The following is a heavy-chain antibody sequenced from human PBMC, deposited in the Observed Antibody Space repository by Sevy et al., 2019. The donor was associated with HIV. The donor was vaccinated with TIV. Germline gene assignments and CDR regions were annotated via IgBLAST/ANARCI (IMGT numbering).Heavy chain of an antibody. V-gene: IGHV3-23*01. D-gene: IGHD6-13*01. CDR3: AKAGDSSSWPPPFDY. CDR2: ISGSGGST. J-gene: IGHJ4*02. CDR1: GFTFSSYA. Sequence: GGSLRLSCAASGFTFSSYAMSWVRQAPGKGLEWVSAISGSGGSTYYADSVKGRFTISRDNSKNTLYLQMNSLRAEDTAVYYCAKAGDSSSWPPPFDYWAREPWSPSPQ.